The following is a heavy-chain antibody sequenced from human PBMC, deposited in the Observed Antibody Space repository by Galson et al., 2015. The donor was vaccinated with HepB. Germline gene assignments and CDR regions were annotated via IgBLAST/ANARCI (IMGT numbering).Heavy chain of an antibody. Sequence: SLRLSCAASGFTFSNYAMSWVRQTPGKGLEWLSYISSSSDTLYYAASVKGRFTISRDNAKNSLYLQMSSLRVEDTAVYHCARTFFPMVRECIGYWGQGTLVTVSS. CDR3: ARTFFPMVRECIGY. CDR1: GFTFSNYA. CDR2: ISSSSDTL. D-gene: IGHD3-10*01. V-gene: IGHV3-48*03. J-gene: IGHJ4*02.